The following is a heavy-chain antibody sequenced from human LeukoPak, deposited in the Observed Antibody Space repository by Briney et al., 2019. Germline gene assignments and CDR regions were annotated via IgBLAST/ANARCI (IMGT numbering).Heavy chain of an antibody. D-gene: IGHD5-18*01. J-gene: IGHJ3*02. CDR2: ISSSSSYI. CDR1: GFTFSSYS. Sequence: GGSLRLSCAASGFTFSSYSMNWVRQAPGKGLEWVSSISSSSSYIYYADSVKGRFTISRDNAKNSLYLQMNSLRAEDTAVYYCARVGGYSYGYDAFDIWGQGTMVTVSS. V-gene: IGHV3-21*04. CDR3: ARVGGYSYGYDAFDI.